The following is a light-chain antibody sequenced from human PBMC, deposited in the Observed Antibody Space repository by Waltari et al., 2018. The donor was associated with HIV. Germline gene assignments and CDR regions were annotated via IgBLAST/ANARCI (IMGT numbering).Light chain of an antibody. CDR2: NTD. CDR3: LLYMASGRV. V-gene: IGLV8-61*01. Sequence: QTVVTQEPSFSVSPGGTITLTCGLSSGSVSRAYYPSWYQQTTGQPPRTLIYNTDTRSSGVPDRFSGSIVGNKAALTSTGAQSEDESDYYCLLYMASGRVFGGGTRLTVL. CDR1: SGSVSRAYY. J-gene: IGLJ3*02.